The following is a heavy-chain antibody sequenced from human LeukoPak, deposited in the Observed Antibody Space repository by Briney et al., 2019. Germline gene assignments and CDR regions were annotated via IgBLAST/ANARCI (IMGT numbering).Heavy chain of an antibody. Sequence: SETLSLTCAVYGGSFSGYYWSWIRQPPGKGLEWIGEINHSGSTNYNPSLKSRVTISVDTSKNQFSLKLSSVTAADTAVYYCAKTRTRRNALDIWGQGTMVTVSS. D-gene: IGHD1/OR15-1a*01. CDR2: INHSGST. V-gene: IGHV4-34*01. CDR1: GGSFSGYY. J-gene: IGHJ3*02. CDR3: AKTRTRRNALDI.